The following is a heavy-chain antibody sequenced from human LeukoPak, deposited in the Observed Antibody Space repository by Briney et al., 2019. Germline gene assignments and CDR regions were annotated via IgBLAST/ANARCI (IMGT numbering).Heavy chain of an antibody. CDR2: ISGSGDNT. CDR3: AKIAETSGIYGQGYDY. Sequence: GGSLRLSCAASGFGFRTYGMSWVRQAPGKRLEWVSGISGSGDNTHNADFVKGRFTISRDNSKNTLYLQMNSLRAEDTAVYYCAKIAETSGIYGQGYDYWGQGTLVTVSS. CDR1: GFGFRTYG. V-gene: IGHV3-23*01. J-gene: IGHJ4*02. D-gene: IGHD1-26*01.